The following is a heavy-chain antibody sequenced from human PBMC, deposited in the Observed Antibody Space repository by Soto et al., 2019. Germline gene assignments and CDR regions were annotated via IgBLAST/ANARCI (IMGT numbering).Heavy chain of an antibody. Sequence: LRLSCASCGSTFSNAWESWIRQARGTGLEGVGRIKSKTDGGTGDYAAHVKGRCTISRDDTKNTLSLQMNSLKTEDTAVYYCTTDDPINKDWGQGTLVTVSS. CDR2: IKSKTDGGTG. J-gene: IGHJ4*01. V-gene: IGHV3-15*01. CDR1: GSTFSNAW. CDR3: TTDDPINKD.